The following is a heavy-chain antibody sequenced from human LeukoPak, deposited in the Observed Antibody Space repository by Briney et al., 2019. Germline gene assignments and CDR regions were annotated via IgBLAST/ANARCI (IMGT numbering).Heavy chain of an antibody. J-gene: IGHJ6*03. Sequence: ASVKVSCKASGYTFTGYYMHWVRQAPGQGLEWMGWINPNSGGTNYAQKFQGRVTMTRDTSISTAYLELSRLRSDDTAVYYCARDPVRSSGWPGDMDVWGKGTTVTVSS. CDR3: ARDPVRSSGWPGDMDV. CDR2: INPNSGGT. V-gene: IGHV1-2*02. CDR1: GYTFTGYY. D-gene: IGHD6-19*01.